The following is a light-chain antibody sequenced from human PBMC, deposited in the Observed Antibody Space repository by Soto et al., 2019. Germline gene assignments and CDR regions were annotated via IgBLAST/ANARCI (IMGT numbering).Light chain of an antibody. CDR1: QDINKF. V-gene: IGKV1-33*01. CDR3: QQYDNYDIT. Sequence: DIQMTQSPSSLSASVGDTVTITCQASQDINKFLNWYQQKPGKAPKXLIYDVSNLETGVPSRFSGSGSETHFTITINSLQPEDIETYYCQQYDNYDITFGQGTRLEIK. J-gene: IGKJ5*01. CDR2: DVS.